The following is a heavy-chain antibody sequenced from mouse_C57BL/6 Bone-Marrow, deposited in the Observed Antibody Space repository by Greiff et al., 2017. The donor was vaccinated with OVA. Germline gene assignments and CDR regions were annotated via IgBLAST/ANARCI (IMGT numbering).Heavy chain of an antibody. V-gene: IGHV1-64*01. J-gene: IGHJ1*03. CDR3: ARAGTSCYIWYFDV. CDR2: IHPNSGST. Sequence: QVQLQQPGAELVKPGASVKLSCKASGYTFTSYWMHWVKQRPGQGLEWIGMIHPNSGSTNYNEKFKSKATLTVDKSSSTAYMQLSSLTSEDSAVYYWARAGTSCYIWYFDVWGTGTTVTVSS. D-gene: IGHD1-3*01. CDR1: GYTFTSYW.